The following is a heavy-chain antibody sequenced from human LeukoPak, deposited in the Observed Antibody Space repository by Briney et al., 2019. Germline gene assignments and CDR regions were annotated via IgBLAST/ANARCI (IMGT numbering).Heavy chain of an antibody. CDR3: ARDSIAAAGNYYFYGMDV. V-gene: IGHV3-7*05. Sequence: PGGSLRLSCAASGFTFSNYWMSWVRQAPGKGLEWVANIKHDGSEKYYVDSVKGRFTISRDNAKNSLYQQMNSLRAEDTAVYYCARDSIAAAGNYYFYGMDVWGQGTTVTVSS. D-gene: IGHD6-13*01. CDR1: GFTFSNYW. CDR2: IKHDGSEK. J-gene: IGHJ6*02.